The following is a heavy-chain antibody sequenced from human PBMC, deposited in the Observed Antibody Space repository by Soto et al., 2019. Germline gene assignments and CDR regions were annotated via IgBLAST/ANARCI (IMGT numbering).Heavy chain of an antibody. J-gene: IGHJ4*02. CDR1: GLTFSSYA. Sequence: PGGSLSLSCAASGLTFSSYAMHWVRQAPGKGLEWVAVISYDGSNKYYADSVKGRFTISRDNSKNTLYLQMNSLRAEDTAVYYCARAMDSSNTDFDYWGQGTLVTVAS. CDR3: ARAMDSSNTDFDY. V-gene: IGHV3-30-3*01. D-gene: IGHD6-13*01. CDR2: ISYDGSNK.